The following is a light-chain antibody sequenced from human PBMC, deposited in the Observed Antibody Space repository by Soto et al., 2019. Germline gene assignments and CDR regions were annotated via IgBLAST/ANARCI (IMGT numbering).Light chain of an antibody. J-gene: IGKJ1*01. CDR1: QSISNR. CDR2: DAS. Sequence: DIQMTQSPSTLSASVGDRVTITCRASQSISNRLAWYQQRPGKAPKLLIYDASSLESGVPSRFSGSGSGTEFSLTISSLQPDDFATYYCHQYNSYPRSFGQGTKVDIK. V-gene: IGKV1-5*01. CDR3: HQYNSYPRS.